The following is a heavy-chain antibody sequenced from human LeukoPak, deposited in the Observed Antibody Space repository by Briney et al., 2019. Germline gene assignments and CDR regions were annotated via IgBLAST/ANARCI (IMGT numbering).Heavy chain of an antibody. D-gene: IGHD3-22*01. J-gene: IGHJ4*02. CDR2: ISGSGGST. Sequence: GGSLRLSCAASGFTFSSYAMSWVRQAPGKGLEWVSAISGSGGSTYYADSVKGRFTISRDNSKNTLYLQMNSLRAEDTAVYYCAKDDFNYYDSSGYSDYWGQGTLVTVSS. CDR1: GFTFSSYA. CDR3: AKDDFNYYDSSGYSDY. V-gene: IGHV3-23*01.